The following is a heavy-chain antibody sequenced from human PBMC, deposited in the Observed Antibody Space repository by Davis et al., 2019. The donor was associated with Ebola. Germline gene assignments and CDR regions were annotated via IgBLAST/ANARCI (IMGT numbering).Heavy chain of an antibody. J-gene: IGHJ2*01. V-gene: IGHV1-2*02. CDR2: INPISGDT. CDR3: ARDTGAKYYDFWSGQPNIKSYWYFDL. CDR1: GYTLTDYQ. D-gene: IGHD3-3*01. Sequence: ASVKVSCKASGYTLTDYQMHWVRQAPGQGLEWMGGINPISGDTNYAESFQGRVTMTRDTSISTAYMELSRLRSDDTAVYYCARDTGAKYYDFWSGQPNIKSYWYFDLWGRGTLVTVSS.